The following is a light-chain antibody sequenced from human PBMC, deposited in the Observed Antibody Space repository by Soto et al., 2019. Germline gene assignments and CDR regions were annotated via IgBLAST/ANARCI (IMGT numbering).Light chain of an antibody. J-gene: IGKJ1*01. V-gene: IGKV3-20*01. Sequence: EIVLTQSPGTLSLSPGERATLSCRASQSVSASYVAWYQQKPGQGPRLLIYGASSRATGIPDRFSGSGSGTDLTLTISRVEPDDFAVYYCQQYGGSPGTFGQGTKVEIK. CDR1: QSVSASY. CDR2: GAS. CDR3: QQYGGSPGT.